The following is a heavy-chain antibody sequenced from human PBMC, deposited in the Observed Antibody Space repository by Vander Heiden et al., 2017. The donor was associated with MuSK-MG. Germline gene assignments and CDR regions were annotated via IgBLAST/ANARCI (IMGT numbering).Heavy chain of an antibody. J-gene: IGHJ6*03. V-gene: IGHV1-69*01. CDR1: EGPFSSDA. Sequence: QVQRVQSGAGEKKPGSSVTVSCKPSEGPFSSDAISWVRQAPGQGLAWMRGIIPIFGTANYAQKFQGRVTITADESTSTAYMELRSLRSEDTAVYYCARDRYDILPGYYYYMDVWGKVTTVTVSS. D-gene: IGHD3-9*01. CDR2: IIPIFGTA. CDR3: ARDRYDILPGYYYYMDV.